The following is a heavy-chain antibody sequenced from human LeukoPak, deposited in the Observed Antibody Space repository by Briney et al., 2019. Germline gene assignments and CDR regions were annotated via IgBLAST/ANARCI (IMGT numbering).Heavy chain of an antibody. J-gene: IGHJ4*02. CDR1: GDSISSYY. V-gene: IGHV4-59*01. D-gene: IGHD5-24*01. CDR3: ARVDGWDGPYFDY. CDR2: IYYSGGT. Sequence: SETLSLTCTVSGDSISSYYWSWIRQPPGKGLEWIGYIYYSGGTNYNPSLKSRVTISVDTSKNQFSLKLSSVTAADTAVYYCARVDGWDGPYFDYWGQGTLVTVSS.